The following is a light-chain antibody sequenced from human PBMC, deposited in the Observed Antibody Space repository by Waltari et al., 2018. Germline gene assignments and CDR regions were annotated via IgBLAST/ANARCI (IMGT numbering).Light chain of an antibody. Sequence: EVVLTHSPATLSLSPGERATLSCRASQSISSYLGWYQQKVGQPPRLLIYDASNRASGVPARFSGSGSGTDFTLTIGSLEPEDFAVYYCQQRSRWPLTFGGGTKVEIK. CDR1: QSISSY. V-gene: IGKV3-11*01. CDR2: DAS. J-gene: IGKJ4*01. CDR3: QQRSRWPLT.